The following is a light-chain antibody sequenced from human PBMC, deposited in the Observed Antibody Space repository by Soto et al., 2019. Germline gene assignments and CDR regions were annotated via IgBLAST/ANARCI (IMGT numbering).Light chain of an antibody. Sequence: QSALTQPRSVSGSPGQSVTIPCTGTSGDVGDYHYVSWYQQHPGKAPKLMIFDVTKRPSGVPDRFSGSKSGYTASLTISGLQPDDDADYYCCSYAGGYTYVFGTGTKVTVL. CDR3: CSYAGGYTYV. V-gene: IGLV2-11*01. CDR1: SGDVGDYHY. J-gene: IGLJ1*01. CDR2: DVT.